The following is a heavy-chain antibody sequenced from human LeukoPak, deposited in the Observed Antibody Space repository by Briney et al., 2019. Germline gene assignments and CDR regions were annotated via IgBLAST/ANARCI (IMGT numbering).Heavy chain of an antibody. Sequence: ASVKVSCKPTGYSFTAYYIFWMRQAPGQGLECMGWINLYNGATKYGQRFQSRVTMTRDTSISTAHMELSRLRSDDTATYYCASWAGGNEPVASFDYWGQGTLVTVSS. CDR3: ASWAGGNEPVASFDY. D-gene: IGHD1-14*01. J-gene: IGHJ4*02. V-gene: IGHV1-2*02. CDR2: INLYNGAT. CDR1: GYSFTAYY.